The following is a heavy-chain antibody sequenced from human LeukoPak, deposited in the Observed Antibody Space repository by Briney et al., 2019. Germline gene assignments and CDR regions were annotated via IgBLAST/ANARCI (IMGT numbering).Heavy chain of an antibody. Sequence: GGSLRLSCAVSGFTFSSHWMSWVRQAPGKGLEWVANIIQDGSDKYYVDSVKGRFTISRDNAKNSLYLQMNSLRAEDTAVYYCARDRGFNYGSDFWGQGTLVTVSS. D-gene: IGHD5-18*01. V-gene: IGHV3-7*01. CDR1: GFTFSSHW. CDR3: ARDRGFNYGSDF. CDR2: IIQDGSDK. J-gene: IGHJ4*02.